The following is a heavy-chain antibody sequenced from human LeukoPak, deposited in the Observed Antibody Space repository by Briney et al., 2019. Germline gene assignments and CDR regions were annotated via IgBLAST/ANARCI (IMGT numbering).Heavy chain of an antibody. CDR2: IYSGGST. J-gene: IGHJ4*02. V-gene: IGHV3-53*01. CDR1: GFTVSSNY. D-gene: IGHD6-13*01. Sequence: GGSLRLSCAASGFTVSSNYMSWVRQAPGKGLEWVSVIYSGGSTYYADSVKGRFTISRDNSQNTLYLQMNSLRAEDTAVYYCARDSSSDYFDYWGLGTLVTVSS. CDR3: ARDSSSDYFDY.